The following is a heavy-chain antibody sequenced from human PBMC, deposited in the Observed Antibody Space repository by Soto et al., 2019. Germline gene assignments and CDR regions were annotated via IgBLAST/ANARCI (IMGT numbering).Heavy chain of an antibody. D-gene: IGHD6-19*01. J-gene: IGHJ5*02. Sequence: PSETLSLTCAVYGGSFSGYYWSWIRQPPGKGLEWIGEINHSGSTNYNPSLKSRVTISVDTSKIQFSLKLSSVTAADTAVYYCARVQWLVRRGHSWFDPWGQGTLVTVSS. CDR1: GGSFSGYY. CDR3: ARVQWLVRRGHSWFDP. CDR2: INHSGST. V-gene: IGHV4-34*01.